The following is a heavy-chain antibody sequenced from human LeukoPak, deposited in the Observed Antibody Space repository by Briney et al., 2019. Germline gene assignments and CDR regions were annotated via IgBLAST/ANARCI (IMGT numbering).Heavy chain of an antibody. CDR2: INHSGST. CDR3: ARIRRITGYYYYGMDV. J-gene: IGHJ6*02. D-gene: IGHD3-10*01. Sequence: PSETLSHTCAVYGGSFSGYYWSWIRQPPGKGLEWIGEINHSGSTNYNPSLKSRVTISVDTSKNQFSLKLSSVTAADTAVYYCARIRRITGYYYYGMDVWGQGTTVTVSS. V-gene: IGHV4-34*01. CDR1: GGSFSGYY.